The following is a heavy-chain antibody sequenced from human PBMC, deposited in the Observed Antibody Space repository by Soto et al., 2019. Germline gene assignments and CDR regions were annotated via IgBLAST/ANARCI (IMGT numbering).Heavy chain of an antibody. Sequence: EVQLVESGGGLAQPGGSLRLSCAASGFIFSSYWMHWVRQAPGKGLVWVSRINSDESRTSYADSVKGRFTISRDNAKNTLNLQMNSLRAEDTAVYSCARVSVGAYYFDYWGQGILVTVSS. V-gene: IGHV3-74*01. D-gene: IGHD1-26*01. CDR3: ARVSVGAYYFDY. CDR1: GFIFSSYW. J-gene: IGHJ4*02. CDR2: INSDESRT.